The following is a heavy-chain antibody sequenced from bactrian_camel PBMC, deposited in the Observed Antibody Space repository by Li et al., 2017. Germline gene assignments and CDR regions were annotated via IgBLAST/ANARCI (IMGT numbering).Heavy chain of an antibody. CDR3: AAQGTEKVLDGPCVYDH. CDR1: AYIYNHGC. D-gene: IGHD3*01. V-gene: IGHV3S53*01. J-gene: IGHJ4*01. Sequence: VQLVESGGGSVQAGGSLRLSCTASAYIYNHGCMGWFRQAPGKEREGVAGIDRDDRSGYADSVKGRFTISKDNAKNTLYLQMNTLKPEDTATYFCAAQGTEKVLDGPCVYDHWGQGTQVTVS. CDR2: IDRDDRS.